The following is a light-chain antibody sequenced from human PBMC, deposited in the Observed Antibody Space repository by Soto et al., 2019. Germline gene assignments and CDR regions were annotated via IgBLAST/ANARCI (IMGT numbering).Light chain of an antibody. V-gene: IGKV4-1*01. CDR2: WAS. CDR3: QQSYSVPWT. CDR1: QSVLYSSNNKNY. Sequence: DIVMTQSPDSLAVSLGERATIHCKSSQSVLYSSNNKNYLAWFQQKPGQPPKLLIYWASTRESGVPDRFSGSGSGTDFTLTISSLQAEDVAVYFCQQSYSVPWTFGQGTKVEIK. J-gene: IGKJ1*01.